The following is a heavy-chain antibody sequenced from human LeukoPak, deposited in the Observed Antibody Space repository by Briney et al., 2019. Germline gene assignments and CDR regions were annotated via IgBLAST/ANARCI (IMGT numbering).Heavy chain of an antibody. J-gene: IGHJ4*02. CDR3: AGQKGMDY. V-gene: IGHV3-21*01. CDR1: GFTFSSFS. Sequence: PGGSLRLSCAASGFTFSSFSMNWVRQAPGKGLEWVSSISSSNNYIYYTDSVKGRFTISRDNAQNSLYLQMNSLRDEDTAVYYCAGQKGMDYWGQGTLVVVSS. CDR2: ISSSNNYI.